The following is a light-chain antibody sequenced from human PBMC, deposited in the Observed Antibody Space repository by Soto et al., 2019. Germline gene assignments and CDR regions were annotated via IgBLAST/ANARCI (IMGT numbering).Light chain of an antibody. Sequence: QSVLTQPASVSGSPGQSITISCTGTSIDIGPYDYVSWYQQHPGKAPKLMIYEVTNRPSGVSHRFSGSKSGSTASLTISGLQAEDEADYHCSSYTRNTALVFGPGTKVT. CDR3: SSYTRNTALV. CDR1: SIDIGPYDY. CDR2: EVT. V-gene: IGLV2-14*01. J-gene: IGLJ1*01.